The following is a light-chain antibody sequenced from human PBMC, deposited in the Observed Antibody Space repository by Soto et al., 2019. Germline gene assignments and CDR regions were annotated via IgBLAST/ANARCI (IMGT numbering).Light chain of an antibody. CDR2: GAS. CDR3: QHYSNWHPYT. CDR1: QNVSNS. Sequence: EVVVTQSPAALSVSAGERATLSCRASQNVSNSFAWYQHKPGQAPRLLIYGASTRATGVPARFSGSGSGTEFTLTIASLQSEDFGVYFCQHYSNWHPYTFGRGTRLEIK. V-gene: IGKV3-15*01. J-gene: IGKJ2*01.